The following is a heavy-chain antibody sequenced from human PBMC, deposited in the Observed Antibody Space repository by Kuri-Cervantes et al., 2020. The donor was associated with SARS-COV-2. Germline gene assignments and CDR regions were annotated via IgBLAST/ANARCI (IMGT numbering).Heavy chain of an antibody. CDR3: ARDFGFGSWELLGTDY. J-gene: IGHJ4*02. CDR2: IGSSNYYK. D-gene: IGHD1-26*01. V-gene: IGHV3-21*01. Sequence: GGSLRLSCTGSGFTFSGHNMNWVRQAPGKGLEWVASIGSSNYYKHYADSVKGRFTISRDNAKNSLYLQMSSLRADDTAMYYCARDFGFGSWELLGTDYWGQGTLVTVSS. CDR1: GFTFSGHN.